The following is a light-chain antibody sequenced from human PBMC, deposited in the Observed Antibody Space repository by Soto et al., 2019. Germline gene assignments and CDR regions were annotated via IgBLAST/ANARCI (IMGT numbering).Light chain of an antibody. CDR3: QPSHSVPLT. Sequence: DIQMTQSPSSLSASVGDRGTITCRASQTINKFLNWVQHKPGEAPKRLIYGASILQDGVPSRFSGSGSGKDYTLTISGLQTEDFGTYYCQPSHSVPLTFGGGTKVDIK. CDR1: QTINKF. J-gene: IGKJ4*01. V-gene: IGKV1-39*01. CDR2: GAS.